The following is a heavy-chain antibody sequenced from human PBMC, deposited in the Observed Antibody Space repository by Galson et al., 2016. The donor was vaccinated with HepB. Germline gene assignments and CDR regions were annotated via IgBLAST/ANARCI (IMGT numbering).Heavy chain of an antibody. CDR3: ARDGRAWVGLDV. Sequence: ETLSLTCAVSGASISGHYWSWIRQPPGKGLEWIGYVHYSGTTNYNPSLKSRVSISIDPSKTHFSLRLTSLTAADTAIYFCARDGRAWVGLDVWGQGTTVTVSS. J-gene: IGHJ6*02. V-gene: IGHV4-59*11. CDR2: VHYSGTT. D-gene: IGHD3/OR15-3a*01. CDR1: GASISGHY.